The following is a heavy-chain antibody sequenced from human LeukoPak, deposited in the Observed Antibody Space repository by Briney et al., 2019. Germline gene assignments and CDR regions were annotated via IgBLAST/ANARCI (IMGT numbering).Heavy chain of an antibody. CDR3: AKHYMGSYYNHGLDY. CDR2: IYHSGST. CDR1: GYSISSGYY. J-gene: IGHJ4*02. Sequence: PSETLSLTCTVSGYSISSGYYWGWIRQPPGKGLEWIGSIYHSGSTYYNPSLKSRVTISVDTSKNQFSLKLSSVTAADTALYYCAKHYMGSYYNHGLDYWGQGTLVTVSS. V-gene: IGHV4-38-2*02. D-gene: IGHD3-10*01.